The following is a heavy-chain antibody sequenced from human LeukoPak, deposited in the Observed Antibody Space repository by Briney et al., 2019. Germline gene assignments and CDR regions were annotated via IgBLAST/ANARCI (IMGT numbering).Heavy chain of an antibody. J-gene: IGHJ4*02. Sequence: GGSLRPSCAASGFTFSSYAMRWVRQAPGKGLEWVSTISGSGDSTYYADSVKGRFTISRDNSKNTLHLQMNSLRAEDTAVYSCAKGRSGVSSAAINYWGQGTLVTVSS. D-gene: IGHD2-2*01. CDR2: ISGSGDST. CDR1: GFTFSSYA. V-gene: IGHV3-23*01. CDR3: AKGRSGVSSAAINY.